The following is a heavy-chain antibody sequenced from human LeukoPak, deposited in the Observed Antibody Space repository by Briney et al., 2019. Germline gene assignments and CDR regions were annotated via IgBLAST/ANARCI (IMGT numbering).Heavy chain of an antibody. CDR2: IKHSGSA. Sequence: SETLSLTCAVYGVSFSGYYLSWIRQPPGKGLEWIGDIKHSGSANYNPSLKSRVTISVDTSKNQLSLKLSSVTAADTAVYYCARAIILRASYYYYGRDVWGQGATVTVSS. CDR3: ARAIILRASYYYYGRDV. J-gene: IGHJ6*02. V-gene: IGHV4-34*01. CDR1: GVSFSGYY. D-gene: IGHD3-9*01.